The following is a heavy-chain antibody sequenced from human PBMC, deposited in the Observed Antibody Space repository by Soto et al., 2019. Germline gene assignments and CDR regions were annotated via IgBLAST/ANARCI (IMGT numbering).Heavy chain of an antibody. Sequence: PSETLSLTCTVSGGSISSYYWSWIRQPAGKGLEWIGRIYTSGSTNYNPSLKSRVTMSVDTSKNQFSLKLSSVTAADTAVYYCARGGDQVGARHFDYWGQGTLVTLSS. CDR3: ARGGDQVGARHFDY. V-gene: IGHV4-4*07. J-gene: IGHJ4*02. CDR2: IYTSGST. CDR1: GGSISSYY. D-gene: IGHD1-26*01.